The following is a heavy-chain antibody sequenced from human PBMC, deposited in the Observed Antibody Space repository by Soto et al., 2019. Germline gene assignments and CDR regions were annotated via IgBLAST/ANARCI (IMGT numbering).Heavy chain of an antibody. CDR1: GFTFNTHW. J-gene: IGHJ4*02. Sequence: TGGSLRLSCTASGFTFNTHWMHWVRQAPGKGLVWVSRIYFDGITTNYADSVKGRLTVSRDNAKNTVYLHVNTLRDEDTAVYYCPRGGAMGVDYWGQGTLVTVSS. CDR3: PRGGAMGVDY. D-gene: IGHD1-26*01. V-gene: IGHV3-74*01. CDR2: IYFDGITT.